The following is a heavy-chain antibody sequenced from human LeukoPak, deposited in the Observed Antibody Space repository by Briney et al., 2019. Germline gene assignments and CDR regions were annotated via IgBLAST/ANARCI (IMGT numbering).Heavy chain of an antibody. CDR2: ISAYNGNT. V-gene: IGHV1-18*01. J-gene: IGHJ4*02. D-gene: IGHD3-22*01. Sequence: ASVKVSCKASGYTFTSYGISWVRQAPGQGLEWMGWISAYNGNTNYAQKLQGRVTMTTDTSTSTAYMELRSLRSDDTAVYYCARQGRGLYDSSGYYIDYWGQGTLVTVSS. CDR3: ARQGRGLYDSSGYYIDY. CDR1: GYTFTSYG.